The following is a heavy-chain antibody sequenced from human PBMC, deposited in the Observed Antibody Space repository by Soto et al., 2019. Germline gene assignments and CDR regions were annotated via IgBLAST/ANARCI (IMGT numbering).Heavy chain of an antibody. Sequence: PSETLSLTCSVSGGSTSTYHWSWIRQPAGKGLEWIGRISTTGGTNYSPSLESRVTMSLDTSKNYFSLELTSVTAAATAVYYCAKGAGPPWFDPWGQGILVTVSS. V-gene: IGHV4-4*07. CDR1: GGSTSTYH. CDR2: ISTTGGT. J-gene: IGHJ5*02. CDR3: AKGAGPPWFDP.